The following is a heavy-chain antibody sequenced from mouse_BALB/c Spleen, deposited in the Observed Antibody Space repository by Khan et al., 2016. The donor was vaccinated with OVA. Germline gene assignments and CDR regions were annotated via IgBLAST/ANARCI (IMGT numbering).Heavy chain of an antibody. J-gene: IGHJ3*01. D-gene: IGHD1-1*01. CDR1: GYSFTDYT. V-gene: IGHV1-18*01. CDR2: INPYNGFT. CDR3: ARGNYDGSNSWFAY. Sequence: VQLQQSGPELVKPGASMKISCKASGYSFTDYTMNWVKQSRGKNLEWIGLINPYNGFTTYNQKFKGKATLNVDKSSSTAYMELLSLTSEDSAVYYCARGNYDGSNSWFAYWGQGTLVTVSA.